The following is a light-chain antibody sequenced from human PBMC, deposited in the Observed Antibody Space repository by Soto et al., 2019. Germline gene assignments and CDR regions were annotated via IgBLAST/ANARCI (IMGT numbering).Light chain of an antibody. J-gene: IGKJ5*01. V-gene: IGKV3-11*01. CDR2: DAS. CDR1: QSVSSH. Sequence: ELVLTQSPATLSLSPGDRATLSCRASQSVSSHFAWYQQKSGQAPRLLIYDASKRATGIPARFSGSGSGTDFTLTISSLEPEDFAVYYCQQRSNWSTFGQGTRLEIK. CDR3: QQRSNWST.